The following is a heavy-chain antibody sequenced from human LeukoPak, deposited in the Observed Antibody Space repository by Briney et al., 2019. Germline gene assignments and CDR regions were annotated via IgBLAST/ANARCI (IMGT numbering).Heavy chain of an antibody. CDR1: GFNFSSFA. V-gene: IGHV3-23*05. Sequence: GGSLRLSCVASGFNFSSFAMSWVRQAPGKGLEWVSAITSSGSTDYTYYADSVKGRFTISRDNSKNTLYLEMNSLRAEDTAVYYCAKPPHGSGWYTDNWFGPWGQGTRVTVSS. D-gene: IGHD6-19*01. J-gene: IGHJ5*02. CDR2: ITSSGSTDYT. CDR3: AKPPHGSGWYTDNWFGP.